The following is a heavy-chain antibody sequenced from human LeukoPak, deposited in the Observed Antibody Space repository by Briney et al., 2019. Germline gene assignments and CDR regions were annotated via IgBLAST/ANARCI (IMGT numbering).Heavy chain of an antibody. CDR1: GFTFSSYG. CDR3: AKAPVTTCSGAYCYPFDY. D-gene: IGHD2-21*01. CDR2: ISYDGSNK. V-gene: IGHV3-30*18. J-gene: IGHJ4*02. Sequence: GGSLRLSCAASGFTFSSYGMHWVRQAPGKGLEWVAVISYDGSNKYYADSVKGRFTISRDNSKNTLYLQMNSLRAEDPAVYYCAKAPVTTCSGAYCYPFDYWGQGTLVTVSS.